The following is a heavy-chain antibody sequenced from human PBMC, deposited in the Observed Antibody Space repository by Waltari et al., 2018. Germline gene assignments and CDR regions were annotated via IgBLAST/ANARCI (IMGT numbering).Heavy chain of an antibody. J-gene: IGHJ4*02. Sequence: QVQLVQSGAEVKKPGASVKVSCKVSGYTLTELSIDWVRQAPGKGLEWKGTFNPEDDETIFAQKFQGRFTMTEDTSTDTAYMELSSLRSEDTAVYYCATGLSVVVGFDYWGQGTLVTVSS. CDR2: FNPEDDET. CDR1: GYTLTELS. V-gene: IGHV1-24*01. D-gene: IGHD2-15*01. CDR3: ATGLSVVVGFDY.